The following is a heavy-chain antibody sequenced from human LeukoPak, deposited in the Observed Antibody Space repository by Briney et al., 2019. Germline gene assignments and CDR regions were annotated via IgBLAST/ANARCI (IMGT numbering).Heavy chain of an antibody. D-gene: IGHD6-13*01. CDR2: IYYSGST. J-gene: IGHJ4*02. CDR1: GGSISSGVYY. CDR3: ARDLSRAYFDY. V-gene: IGHV4-31*03. Sequence: SETLSLTCTVSGGSISSGVYYWSWIRQHPGKGLEWIGYIYYSGSTYYNPSLKSRVTISVDTSKNQFSLKLSSVTAADTAVYYCARDLSRAYFDYWGQGTMVTVSS.